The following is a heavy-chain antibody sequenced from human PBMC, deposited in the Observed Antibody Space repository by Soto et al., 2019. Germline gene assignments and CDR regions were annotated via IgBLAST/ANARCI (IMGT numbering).Heavy chain of an antibody. V-gene: IGHV1-69*01. J-gene: IGHJ3*02. CDR3: ASASGYSSSWYGGNAFDI. D-gene: IGHD6-13*01. Sequence: QVQLVQSGAEVKKPGSSVKVSCKASGGTFSSYAISWVRQAPGQGLEWMGGIIPIFGTANYAQKFQGRVTITADESTSTAYMELSRLRSEDTAVYYCASASGYSSSWYGGNAFDIWGQGTMVTVSS. CDR2: IIPIFGTA. CDR1: GGTFSSYA.